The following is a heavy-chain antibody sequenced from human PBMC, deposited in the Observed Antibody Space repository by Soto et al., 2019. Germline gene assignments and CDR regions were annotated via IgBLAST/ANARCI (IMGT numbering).Heavy chain of an antibody. J-gene: IGHJ6*02. CDR2: ISGSGGST. CDR3: ARDRVVLRFLEWYGMDV. V-gene: IGHV3-23*01. D-gene: IGHD3-3*01. Sequence: PVVSLRLSCAASGFTFRSYAMSCIRHAPGKGLESVSAISGSGGSTYYPDTVRAQFIISRDNSKNTLFLQMNSLRAEDTAVYYCARDRVVLRFLEWYGMDVWGQGT. CDR1: GFTFRSYA.